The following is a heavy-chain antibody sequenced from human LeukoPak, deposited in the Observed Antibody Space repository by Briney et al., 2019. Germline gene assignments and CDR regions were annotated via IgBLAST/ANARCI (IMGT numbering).Heavy chain of an antibody. D-gene: IGHD6-6*01. CDR2: INHSGST. V-gene: IGHV4-34*01. CDR3: ARGQRGSLGSPSYGYYYYYMDV. Sequence: PSETLSLTCAVYGGSFSGYYWSWLRQPPGKGLEGIGEINHSGSTNYNPSLKSRVTISVDTSKNQFSLKLSSVTAADAAVYYCARGQRGSLGSPSYGYYYYYMDVWGKGTTVTVSS. CDR1: GGSFSGYY. J-gene: IGHJ6*03.